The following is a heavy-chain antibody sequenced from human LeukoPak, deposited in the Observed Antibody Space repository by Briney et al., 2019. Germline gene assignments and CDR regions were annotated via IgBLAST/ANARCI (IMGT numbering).Heavy chain of an antibody. D-gene: IGHD4-23*01. Sequence: SETLSLTCAAYGGSFTGHHWNWIRQSAGKGLEWIGEVNHRGTTNYNPSLKSRVTISVDTSKNQFFLKLTSVTAADTAVYYCARDPTTVVTLPYYFDFWGQGTLVTVSS. CDR2: VNHRGTT. CDR3: ARDPTTVVTLPYYFDF. J-gene: IGHJ4*02. CDR1: GGSFTGHH. V-gene: IGHV4-34*01.